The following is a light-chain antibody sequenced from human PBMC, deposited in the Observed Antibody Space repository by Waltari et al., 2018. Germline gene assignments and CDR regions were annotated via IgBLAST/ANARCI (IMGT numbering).Light chain of an antibody. V-gene: IGKV4-1*01. CDR1: RSVLHTDNNKNY. Sequence: DIAMTQSPDSLAVSLGERATINCKSSRSVLHTDNNKNYVTWYQQKPGQPPQLLISWASTRESGVPDRFIGSGSGTDFTLTISSLQAEDVAVYYCHQHYTTPWTFGQGTQVEL. J-gene: IGKJ1*01. CDR2: WAS. CDR3: HQHYTTPWT.